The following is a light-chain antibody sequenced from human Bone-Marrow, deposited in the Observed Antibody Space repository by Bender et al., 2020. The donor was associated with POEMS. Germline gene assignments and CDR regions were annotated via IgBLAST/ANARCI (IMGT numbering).Light chain of an antibody. Sequence: QSALTQPASVSGSPGQSITISCIGTSSDVGGYDYVSWYQHYPGKAPKLVIYEVNKRHPGVPDRFSGSKSGNTASLTVSGLQAEDEADYYCTSYSDSASANWLFGGGTKLTVL. J-gene: IGLJ3*02. CDR1: SSDVGGYDY. CDR2: EVN. V-gene: IGLV2-8*01. CDR3: TSYSDSASANWL.